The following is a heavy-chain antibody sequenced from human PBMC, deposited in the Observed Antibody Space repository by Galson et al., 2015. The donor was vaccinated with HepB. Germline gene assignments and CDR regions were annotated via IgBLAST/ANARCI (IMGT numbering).Heavy chain of an antibody. J-gene: IGHJ6*03. V-gene: IGHV3-15*07. CDR2: IKSKTDGGTT. CDR3: TTDKVGYCSSTSCSYYYYYYYMDV. D-gene: IGHD2-2*01. Sequence: SLRLSCAASGFTFSNAWMNWVRQAPGKGLEWVGRIKSKTDGGTTDYAAPVDGRFTISRDDSKNTLYLQMNSLKTEDTAVYYCTTDKVGYCSSTSCSYYYYYYYMDVWGKETTVTVSS. CDR1: GFTFSNAW.